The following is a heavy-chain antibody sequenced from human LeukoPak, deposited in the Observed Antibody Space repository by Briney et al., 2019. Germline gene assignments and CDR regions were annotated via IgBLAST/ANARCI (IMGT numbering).Heavy chain of an antibody. V-gene: IGHV4-59*01. Sequence: SETLSLTCTVSGGSISSYYWSWIRQPPGKGLEWIGCIYYSGSTNYNPSLKSRVTISVDTSKNQFSLKLSSVTAADTAVYYCAREGGGYYSGGSCYSLPTYYFDYWGQGTLVTVSS. D-gene: IGHD2-15*01. CDR1: GGSISSYY. J-gene: IGHJ4*02. CDR3: AREGGGYYSGGSCYSLPTYYFDY. CDR2: IYYSGST.